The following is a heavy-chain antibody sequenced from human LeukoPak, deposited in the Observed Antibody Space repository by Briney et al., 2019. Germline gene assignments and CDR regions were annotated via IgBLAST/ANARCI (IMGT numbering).Heavy chain of an antibody. CDR3: ASLYSGSYYGPDYYYMDV. CDR1: GFTFSSYE. CDR2: ISSTGITI. V-gene: IGHV3-48*03. D-gene: IGHD1-26*01. J-gene: IGHJ6*03. Sequence: PGGSLRLSCSASGFTFSSYEMKWVRQAPGKGLEWVSYISSTGITIYYADSVKGRFTISRDNAKNSLYLQMNSLRAEDTAVYYCASLYSGSYYGPDYYYMDVWGKGTTVTISS.